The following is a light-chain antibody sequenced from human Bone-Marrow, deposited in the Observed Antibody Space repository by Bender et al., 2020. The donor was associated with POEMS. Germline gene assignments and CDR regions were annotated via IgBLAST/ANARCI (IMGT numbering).Light chain of an antibody. CDR3: SSYAGNNNYV. J-gene: IGLJ1*01. CDR2: RNN. Sequence: QSVLTQPPSVSGAPGQRVTISCSGSSSNIGSNYVYWYQQLPGTAPKLLIYRNNKRPSGVPDRFSGSKSGTSASLAISGLRSEDEADYYCSSYAGNNNYVFGTGTKVTVL. V-gene: IGLV1-47*01. CDR1: SSNIGSNY.